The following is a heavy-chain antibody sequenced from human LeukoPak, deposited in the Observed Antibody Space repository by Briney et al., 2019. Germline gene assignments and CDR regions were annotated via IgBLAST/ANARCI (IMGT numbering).Heavy chain of an antibody. J-gene: IGHJ4*02. V-gene: IGHV3-23*01. D-gene: IGHD4-17*01. CDR3: AKAPLLTTVTHFDY. Sequence: PGGSLRLSCAASGFTFSSSAMSWVRQVPGKGLEWVSGISASGGSTSYADSVRGRFTISRDNSKNTLYLQMNSLRAEDTAVYYCAKAPLLTTVTHFDYWGQGTLVTVSS. CDR1: GFTFSSSA. CDR2: ISASGGST.